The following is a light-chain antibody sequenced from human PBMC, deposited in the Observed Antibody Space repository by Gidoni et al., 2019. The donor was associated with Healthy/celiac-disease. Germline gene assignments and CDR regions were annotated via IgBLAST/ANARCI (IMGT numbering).Light chain of an antibody. CDR2: WAS. CDR3: QQYYSTPPIT. CDR1: QSVLYSSNNKNY. Sequence: DIVMTQSPDSLAVYLGERATINCKSSQSVLYSSNNKNYLALYQQKPGQPPKLLIYWASTRESGVPDRFSGSGSGTDFTLTISSLQAEDVAVYYCQQYYSTPPITFGQGTRLEIK. V-gene: IGKV4-1*01. J-gene: IGKJ5*01.